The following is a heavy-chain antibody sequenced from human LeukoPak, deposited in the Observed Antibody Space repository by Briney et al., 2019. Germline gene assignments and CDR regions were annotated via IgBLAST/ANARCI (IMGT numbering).Heavy chain of an antibody. CDR2: ISYDGSNK. Sequence: GGSLRLSCAASGFSFSSYAMHWVRQAPGKELEWVALISYDGSNKYYADSVKGRFTISRDNSKNTLYLQMNSLRAEDTAVYYCARGTTVVSHFDYWGQGTLVTVSS. CDR3: ARGTTVVSHFDY. CDR1: GFSFSSYA. D-gene: IGHD4-23*01. J-gene: IGHJ4*02. V-gene: IGHV3-30-3*01.